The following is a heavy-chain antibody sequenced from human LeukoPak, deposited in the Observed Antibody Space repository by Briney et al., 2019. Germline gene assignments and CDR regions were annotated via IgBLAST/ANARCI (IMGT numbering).Heavy chain of an antibody. CDR2: ISGSGGST. D-gene: IGHD1-26*01. CDR1: GFTFSSYA. CDR3: AKDRLVGATLVDAFDI. V-gene: IGHV3-23*01. Sequence: GGSLRLSCAASGFTFSSYAMSWVRRAPGKGLEWVSAISGSGGSTYYADSVKGRFTISRDNSKNTLYLQMNSLRAEDTAVYYCAKDRLVGATLVDAFDIWGQGTMVTVSS. J-gene: IGHJ3*02.